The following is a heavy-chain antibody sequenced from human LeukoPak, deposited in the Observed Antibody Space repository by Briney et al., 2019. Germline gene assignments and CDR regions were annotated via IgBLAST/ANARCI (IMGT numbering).Heavy chain of an antibody. J-gene: IGHJ6*02. CDR2: IGHEGNNL. CDR3: ARAGHGIVGARYYGMDV. Sequence: GGSLRLSCAASGFNFGTYGMHWVRRAPGKGLEWIGVIGHEGNNLNHADSVKGRFTISRDNSKNTLYLQMNSLRAEDTAVYYCARAGHGIVGARYYGMDVWGQGTTVTVSS. CDR1: GFNFGTYG. D-gene: IGHD1-26*01. V-gene: IGHV3-33*01.